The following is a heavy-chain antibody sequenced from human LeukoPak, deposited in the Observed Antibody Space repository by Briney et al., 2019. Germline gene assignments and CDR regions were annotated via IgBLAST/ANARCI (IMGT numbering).Heavy chain of an antibody. V-gene: IGHV4-39*01. J-gene: IGHJ4*01. CDR1: GGSMSSSSYYYY. Sequence: PSETLSLTCSVSGGSMSSSSYYYYWGWIRRPPGKGLDWIGSLFNSGSTYYNPSLKSRLTMSVDTSKNQFSMRLTSVTAADTAVYYCARNNSMVRGALDYWGQGILVTVSS. CDR2: LFNSGST. CDR3: ARNNSMVRGALDY. D-gene: IGHD3-10*01.